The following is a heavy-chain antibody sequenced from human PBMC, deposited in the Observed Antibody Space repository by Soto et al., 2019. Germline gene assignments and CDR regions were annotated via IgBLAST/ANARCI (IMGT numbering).Heavy chain of an antibody. CDR3: ARVGRTRGSVVNHINYYFYYYMDV. V-gene: IGHV4-34*01. CDR2: INHSGST. Sequence: SETLSLTCAVYGGSFSGYYWSWIRQPPGKGLEWIGEINHSGSTNYNPSLKSRVTISVDTSKNQFSLKLSSVTAADTAVYYCARVGRTRGSVVNHINYYFYYYMDVRGKRTTVTVSS. J-gene: IGHJ6*03. CDR1: GGSFSGYY. D-gene: IGHD3-10*01.